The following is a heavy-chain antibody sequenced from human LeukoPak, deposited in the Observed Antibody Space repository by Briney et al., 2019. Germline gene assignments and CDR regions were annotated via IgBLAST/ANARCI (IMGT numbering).Heavy chain of an antibody. CDR3: ARDTTSNLYYYYYMDV. J-gene: IGHJ6*03. D-gene: IGHD2/OR15-2a*01. CDR2: ISSSSSYI. Sequence: GGSLRLSCAASGFTFSSYSMNWVRQAPGKGLEWVSSISSSSSYIYYADSVKGRFTISRDNAKNSLYLQMNSLRAADTAVYYCARDTTSNLYYYYYMDVWGKGTTVTVSS. V-gene: IGHV3-21*04. CDR1: GFTFSSYS.